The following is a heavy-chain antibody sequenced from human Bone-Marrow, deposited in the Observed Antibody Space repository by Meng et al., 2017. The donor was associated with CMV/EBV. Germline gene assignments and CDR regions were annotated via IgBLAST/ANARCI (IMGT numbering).Heavy chain of an antibody. Sequence: GESLKISCAASGFTFSSYGMHWVRQAPGKGLEWVAVIWYDGSNKYYADSVKGRFTISRDNSKNTLYLQMNSLRAEDTAVYYCASTTVLYSGYEGAANDNWGQGTLVTVYS. CDR2: IWYDGSNK. V-gene: IGHV3-33*01. CDR1: GFTFSSYG. CDR3: ASTTVLYSGYEGAANDN. D-gene: IGHD5-12*01. J-gene: IGHJ4*02.